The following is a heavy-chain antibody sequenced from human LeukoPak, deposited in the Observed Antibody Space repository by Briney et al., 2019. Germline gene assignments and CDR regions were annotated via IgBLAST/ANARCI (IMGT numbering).Heavy chain of an antibody. D-gene: IGHD4-17*01. CDR1: GYTFTSYY. CDR3: ARDRSLTTVTTPDRAFDI. V-gene: IGHV1-46*03. CDR2: INPSGGST. J-gene: IGHJ3*02. Sequence: GASVKVSCKASGYTFTSYYMHWVRQAPGQGLEWMGIINPSGGSTSYAQKFQGRVTMTRDTSTSTVCMELSSLRSEDTAVYYCARDRSLTTVTTPDRAFDIWGQGTMVTVSS.